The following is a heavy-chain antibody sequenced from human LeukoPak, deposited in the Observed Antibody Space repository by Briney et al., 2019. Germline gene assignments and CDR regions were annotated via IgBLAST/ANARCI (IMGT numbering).Heavy chain of an antibody. Sequence: QPGGSLRLSCSVSGFTFSNYAMHWVRQAPGKGLEYVSGISSNGGRTYYADSVKGRLTISRDNSKNTMYVQMSTLRVEDTAVYYCVKDPHSSGRYYFDYWGQGTLVTVSS. D-gene: IGHD6-19*01. V-gene: IGHV3-64*05. CDR2: ISSNGGRT. J-gene: IGHJ4*02. CDR3: VKDPHSSGRYYFDY. CDR1: GFTFSNYA.